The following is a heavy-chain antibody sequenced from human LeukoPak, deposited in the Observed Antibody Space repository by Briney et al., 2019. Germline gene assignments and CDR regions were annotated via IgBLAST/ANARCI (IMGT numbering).Heavy chain of an antibody. CDR3: ARGRDYYDSSGAYYFDY. Sequence: SETLSLTCAVYGGSFSGYYWSWIRQPPGKGLEWIGEINHSGSTNYNPSLKSRVTISVDTSKNQFSLKLSSVTAADTAVYYCARGRDYYDSSGAYYFDYWGQGTLATVSS. V-gene: IGHV4-34*01. CDR1: GGSFSGYY. D-gene: IGHD3-22*01. CDR2: INHSGST. J-gene: IGHJ4*02.